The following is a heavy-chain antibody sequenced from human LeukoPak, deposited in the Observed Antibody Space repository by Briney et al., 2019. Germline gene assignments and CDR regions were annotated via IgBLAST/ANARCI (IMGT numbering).Heavy chain of an antibody. CDR2: INPSGGST. CDR3: ARAATIFGVVRDAFDI. V-gene: IGHV1-46*01. D-gene: IGHD3-3*01. CDR1: GYTFTSYC. J-gene: IGHJ3*02. Sequence: ASVKVSCKASGYTFTSYCMHWVRQAPGQGLEWMGIINPSGGSTSYAQKFQGRVTMTRDTSTSTVYMELSSLRSEDTAVYYCARAATIFGVVRDAFDIWGQGTMVTVSS.